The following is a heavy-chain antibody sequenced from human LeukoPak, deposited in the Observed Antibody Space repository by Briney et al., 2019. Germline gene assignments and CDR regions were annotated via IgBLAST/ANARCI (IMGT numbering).Heavy chain of an antibody. CDR1: GGSISGSY. CDR3: ARDTHLAD. J-gene: IGHJ4*02. CDR2: IYHGGTS. Sequence: PSETLSLTCTVSGGSISGSYWSWIRQPPGKGLEWIGNIYHGGTSYYNPSLTSRVTISVDTSKNQFSLKLSSVTAPDTAVYYCARDTHLADWGQGTLVTVSS. V-gene: IGHV4-38-2*02.